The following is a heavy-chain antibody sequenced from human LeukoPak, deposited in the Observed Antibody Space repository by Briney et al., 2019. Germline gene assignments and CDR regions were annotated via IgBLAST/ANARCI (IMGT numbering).Heavy chain of an antibody. CDR2: IKQDGSEK. J-gene: IGHJ2*01. D-gene: IGHD2-2*01. CDR3: ARVVPAAPRHRWYFDL. Sequence: PGGSLRLSCAASGFTFSSYWMSWVRQAPGKGLEWVANIKQDGSEKYYVDSVKGRFTISRDNAKNSLYLQMNSLRAEDTAVYYCARVVPAAPRHRWYFDLWGRGALVTVSS. V-gene: IGHV3-7*01. CDR1: GFTFSSYW.